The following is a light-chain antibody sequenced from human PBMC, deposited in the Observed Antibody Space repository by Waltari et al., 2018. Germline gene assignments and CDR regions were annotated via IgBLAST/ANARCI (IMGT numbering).Light chain of an antibody. Sequence: DIVMTQSPDSLAVSLGERATINCESSQSVLYSSDNKNYLAWYQQKPGQPPKLLIYWASTRASWVPDRFSGSGSGTDFPLTISSLQAEDVAVYYCQQYYGTPVTFGGGSKVEIK. CDR1: QSVLYSSDNKNY. CDR2: WAS. J-gene: IGKJ4*01. CDR3: QQYYGTPVT. V-gene: IGKV4-1*01.